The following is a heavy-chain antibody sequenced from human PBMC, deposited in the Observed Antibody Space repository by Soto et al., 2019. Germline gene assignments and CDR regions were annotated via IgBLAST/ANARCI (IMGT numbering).Heavy chain of an antibody. V-gene: IGHV4-34*01. CDR2: INHSGST. D-gene: IGHD4-17*01. CDR3: ARGGMTTFNY. J-gene: IGHJ4*02. Sequence: SETLSLTCAVYGGSFSGYYWSWIRQPPGKGLEWIGEINHSGSTNYNPSLKSRVTISVDTSKNQFSLKLSSVTAADTAVYYCARGGMTTFNYWGQGTLVTVSS. CDR1: GGSFSGYY.